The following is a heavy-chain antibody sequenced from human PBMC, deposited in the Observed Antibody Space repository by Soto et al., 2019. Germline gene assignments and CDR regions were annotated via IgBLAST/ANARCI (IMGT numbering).Heavy chain of an antibody. D-gene: IGHD6-13*01. CDR3: ARQAAVPGIDLWFEP. Sequence: QLQLQESGPGLAKPSETLSLTCNVSGGSISSSRSYWAWFRHPPGKELEWIANIFYAGNTFYNPSLKDRGTVPAHASTNKFSLQLDSVTAADTAGYYCARQAAVPGIDLWFEPWDQGTLVTVSS. J-gene: IGHJ5*02. CDR2: IFYAGNT. V-gene: IGHV4-39*01. CDR1: GGSISSSRSY.